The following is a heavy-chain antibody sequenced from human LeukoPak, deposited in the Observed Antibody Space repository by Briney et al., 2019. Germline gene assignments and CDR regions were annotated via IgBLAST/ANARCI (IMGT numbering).Heavy chain of an antibody. CDR1: GYSFTSYW. Sequence: PGESLKISCEGSGYSFTSYWIGWVRQMPGKGLEWMGIIYPGDYDTRYSPSFQGQVTISADRSISTAYLQWSSLKASDTAMYYCVRPGLGYCSSTSCRGGALDIWGQGTMVTVSS. CDR2: IYPGDYDT. J-gene: IGHJ3*02. D-gene: IGHD2-2*01. CDR3: VRPGLGYCSSTSCRGGALDI. V-gene: IGHV5-51*01.